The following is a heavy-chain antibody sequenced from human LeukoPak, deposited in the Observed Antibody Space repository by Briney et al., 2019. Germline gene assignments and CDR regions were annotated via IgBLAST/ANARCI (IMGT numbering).Heavy chain of an antibody. V-gene: IGHV3-23*01. D-gene: IGHD5-12*01. CDR2: IGSDGDR. CDR3: AKSAGVATIYFDS. CDR1: GFAFRSYA. J-gene: IGHJ4*02. Sequence: HPGGSLRLSCTASGFAFRSYAMAWVRQAPGKGLEGVAAIGSDGDRVHEDSVKGRFTISRDNSKSILYLQMDNLRAEDTAVYFCAKSAGVATIYFDSWGQGALVTVSS.